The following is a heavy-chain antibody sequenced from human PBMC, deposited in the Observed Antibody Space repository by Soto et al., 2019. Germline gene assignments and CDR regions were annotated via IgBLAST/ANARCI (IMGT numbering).Heavy chain of an antibody. CDR3: VRGPYLPGAGRLSSLHY. D-gene: IGHD2-2*01. Sequence: PSETLSLTCAVYGGFLSESYWTWIRQPPGKGLEWIGEINHVGGTNYNPSLKSRVTMSVDTSQNQFSLRLISVTAEDTAVYYCVRGPYLPGAGRLSSLHYWGPGTLVTVSS. CDR2: INHVGGT. J-gene: IGHJ4*02. V-gene: IGHV4-34*01. CDR1: GGFLSESY.